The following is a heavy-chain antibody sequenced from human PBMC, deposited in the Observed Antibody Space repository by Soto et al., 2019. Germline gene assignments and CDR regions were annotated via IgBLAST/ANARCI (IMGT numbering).Heavy chain of an antibody. CDR2: IDSDGRST. J-gene: IGHJ4*02. CDR1: GFTFSSYW. CDR3: VRDYDSSGFYSGH. V-gene: IGHV3-74*03. Sequence: AGGSLRLSCAASGFTFSSYWMHWVRQSPGKGLVWVSQIDSDGRSTTYADTVKGRFTVPRDNAKNKLFLQMNSLRAEDTAVYYCVRDYDSSGFYSGHWGQGTLVTVSS. D-gene: IGHD3-22*01.